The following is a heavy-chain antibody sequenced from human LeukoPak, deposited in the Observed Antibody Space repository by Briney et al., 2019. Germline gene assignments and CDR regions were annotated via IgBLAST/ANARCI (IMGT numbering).Heavy chain of an antibody. CDR2: IYYSGST. Sequence: SETLSLTCTVSGGSISSYYWSWIRQPPGKGLEWIEYIYYSGSTNYNPSLKSRVTISVDTSKNQFSLKLSSVTAADTAVYYCARELVDGGNSYYFDYWGQGTLVTVSS. J-gene: IGHJ4*02. D-gene: IGHD4-23*01. V-gene: IGHV4-59*12. CDR1: GGSISSYY. CDR3: ARELVDGGNSYYFDY.